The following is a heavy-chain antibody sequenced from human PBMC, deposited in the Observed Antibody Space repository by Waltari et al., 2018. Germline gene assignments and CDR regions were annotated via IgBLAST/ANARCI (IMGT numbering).Heavy chain of an antibody. J-gene: IGHJ3*01. Sequence: QVQLQESGPGLVKPSGTLSLICSVSGGSINSSEWWTWVRQPPGKGLEWIWEVYHSGNTTYNPSLKSRVTISVDKSKNQFSLKLTSVTAADTAVYYCVRRGEGSMVYNDAFDFWGLGTKVTVSS. CDR1: GGSINSSEW. D-gene: IGHD3-10*01. V-gene: IGHV4-4*02. CDR3: VRRGEGSMVYNDAFDF. CDR2: VYHSGNT.